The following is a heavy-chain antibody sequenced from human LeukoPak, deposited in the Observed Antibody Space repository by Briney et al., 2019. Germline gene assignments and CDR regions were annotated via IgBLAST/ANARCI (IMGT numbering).Heavy chain of an antibody. Sequence: GESLKISCKGSGYSFTSYWIGWVRQMPGKGLEWMGIIYPGDSDTRYSPSFQGQVTISADKSISTAYLQWSSLKASGTAMYYCARQGDYYDSSGYYEEGYFDYWGQGTLVTVSS. V-gene: IGHV5-51*01. CDR1: GYSFTSYW. D-gene: IGHD3-22*01. J-gene: IGHJ4*02. CDR2: IYPGDSDT. CDR3: ARQGDYYDSSGYYEEGYFDY.